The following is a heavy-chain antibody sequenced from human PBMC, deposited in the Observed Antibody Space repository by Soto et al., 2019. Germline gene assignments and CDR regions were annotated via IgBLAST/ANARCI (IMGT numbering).Heavy chain of an antibody. Sequence: SETLSLTCAVSGDSISSYYCMWIRQPPGKGQESIGYIYYGRSANYHPSLKSLVTFSVDSSTNQCSLTLNSVTAAAPTVSYCALRSMAVVPEYWGQGTLVTVSS. CDR1: GDSISSYY. CDR2: IYYGRSA. J-gene: IGHJ4*02. CDR3: ALRSMAVVPEY. V-gene: IGHV4-59*01. D-gene: IGHD3-22*01.